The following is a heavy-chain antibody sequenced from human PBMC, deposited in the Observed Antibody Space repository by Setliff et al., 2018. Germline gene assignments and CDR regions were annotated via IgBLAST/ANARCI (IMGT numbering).Heavy chain of an antibody. J-gene: IGHJ5*02. D-gene: IGHD3-10*01. CDR1: GYTFTNYG. Sequence: ASVKVSCKASGYTFTNYGITWVRQAPGQGLEWIGWINNYNFNTNYAQKFQGRVTMTTDTSTSTAHMDLRSLRSDDTAIYYCARINFYDATAYYYAPHHWGQGTLVTVSS. CDR2: INNYNFNT. V-gene: IGHV1-18*01. CDR3: ARINFYDATAYYYAPHH.